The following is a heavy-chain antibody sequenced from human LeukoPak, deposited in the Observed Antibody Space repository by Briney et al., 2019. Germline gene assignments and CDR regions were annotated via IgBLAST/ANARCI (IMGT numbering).Heavy chain of an antibody. CDR2: IYYSGST. V-gene: IGHV4-59*08. CDR1: GGSISSYY. D-gene: IGHD3-22*01. CDR3: TRLSTYCYDRTPTKYYFDY. Sequence: SETLSLTCTVSGGSISSYYWSWIRQPPGKGLEWIGYIYYSGSTNYNPSLKSRVTISVDTSKNQFSLKLSSVTAADTAVYYCTRLSTYCYDRTPTKYYFDYWGQGTLVTVSS. J-gene: IGHJ4*02.